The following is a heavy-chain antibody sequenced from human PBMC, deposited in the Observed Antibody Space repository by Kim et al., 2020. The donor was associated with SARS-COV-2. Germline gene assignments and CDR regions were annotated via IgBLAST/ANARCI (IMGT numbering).Heavy chain of an antibody. CDR2: IKQDGSEK. CDR3: ARDRLWGSGYYLYFQH. D-gene: IGHD3-22*01. CDR1: GFTFSSYW. V-gene: IGHV3-7*01. J-gene: IGHJ1*01. Sequence: GGSLRLSCAASGFTFSSYWMSWVRQAPGKGLEWVANIKQDGSEKYYVDSVKGRFTISRDNAKNSLYLQMNSLRAEDTAVYYCARDRLWGSGYYLYFQHWGQGTLVTVSS.